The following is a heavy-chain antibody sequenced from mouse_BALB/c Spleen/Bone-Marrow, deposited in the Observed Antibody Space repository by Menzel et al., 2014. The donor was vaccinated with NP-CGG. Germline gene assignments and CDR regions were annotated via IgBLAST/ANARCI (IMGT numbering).Heavy chain of an antibody. CDR2: VDPSDSKT. Sequence: QVQLQQSGAELVRPGASVKLSCKASGYTFTSYWMNWVKQRPGQGLEWIGMVDPSDSKTHFNQIFKDKATLTVDKSSSTAYMHLSSLTSEDSAVYYCTRNWAFDYWGQGTTLTVSS. J-gene: IGHJ2*01. CDR1: GYTFTSYW. V-gene: IGHV1-61*01. D-gene: IGHD4-1*01. CDR3: TRNWAFDY.